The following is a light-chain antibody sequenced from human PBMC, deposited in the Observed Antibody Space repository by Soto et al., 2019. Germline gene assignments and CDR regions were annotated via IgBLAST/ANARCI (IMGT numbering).Light chain of an antibody. CDR2: WAS. CDR1: QSVLYSSNNKNY. J-gene: IGKJ1*01. CDR3: QQYYSTPPWT. V-gene: IGKV4-1*01. Sequence: DIVMTQSPDSLAVSLGERATINCKSSQSVLYSSNNKNYLAWYQQKPGQPPKLLIYWASTRESGVPDRFSGSGSGTDFTITIRSRQAEDGSVYVCQQYYSTPPWTFGHGTKEEIK.